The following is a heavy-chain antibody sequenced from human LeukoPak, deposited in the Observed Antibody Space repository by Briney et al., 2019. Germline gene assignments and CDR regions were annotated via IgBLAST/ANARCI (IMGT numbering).Heavy chain of an antibody. CDR2: IYSSGSS. CDR1: GGSISSSSSY. Sequence: SETLSLTCTVSGGSISSSSSYWGWIRQPPGKGLEWIGNIYSSGSSYYNPSLKSRVTISIKTSKNQFSLRLSSVTAADTALYYCARLKARYDVLTGYYSTYNGFDPWGQGTLVTVSS. D-gene: IGHD3-9*01. CDR3: ARLKARYDVLTGYYSTYNGFDP. V-gene: IGHV4-39*07. J-gene: IGHJ5*02.